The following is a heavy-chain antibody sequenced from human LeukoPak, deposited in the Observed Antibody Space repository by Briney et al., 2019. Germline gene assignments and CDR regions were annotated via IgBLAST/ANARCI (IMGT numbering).Heavy chain of an antibody. D-gene: IGHD6-13*01. CDR3: ARVPYMSSWSSAEYFQH. CDR2: ISAYNGNT. J-gene: IGHJ1*01. V-gene: IGHV1-18*01. Sequence: VASVKVSCKASGYTFTSYGISWVRQAPGQGLEWMGWISAYNGNTNYAQKPQGRVTMTTDTSTSTAYMELMSLRSDDTAVYYCARVPYMSSWSSAEYFQHWGQGTLVTVSS. CDR1: GYTFTSYG.